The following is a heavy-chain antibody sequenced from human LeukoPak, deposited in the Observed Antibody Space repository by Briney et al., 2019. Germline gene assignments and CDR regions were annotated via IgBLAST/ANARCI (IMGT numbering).Heavy chain of an antibody. CDR1: GGSFSGYY. Sequence: PSETLSLTCAVYGGSFSGYYWSWIRQPPGKGLEWIGEINHSGSTNYNPSLKSRVSISVDSSKNQFSLKLSSVTAADTAVYYCARVGSGRLVFDYWGQGTLVTVSS. CDR2: INHSGST. J-gene: IGHJ4*02. CDR3: ARVGSGRLVFDY. D-gene: IGHD6-19*01. V-gene: IGHV4-34*01.